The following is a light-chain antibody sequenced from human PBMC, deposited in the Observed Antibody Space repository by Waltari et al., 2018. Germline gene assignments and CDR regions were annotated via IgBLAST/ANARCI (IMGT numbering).Light chain of an antibody. CDR3: QQYDSPPYA. V-gene: IGKV4-1*01. CDR2: WAS. J-gene: IGKJ2*01. Sequence: DIVMTQSPDSLAVSLGEGATINWTSSQSVSSNSHSKNYLAWYQQKPGQPPKLLIYWASTRESGVPDRFSGSGSGTDFTLTISSLQAEDVAVYYCQQYDSPPYAFGQGTKLEIK. CDR1: QSVSSNSHSKNY.